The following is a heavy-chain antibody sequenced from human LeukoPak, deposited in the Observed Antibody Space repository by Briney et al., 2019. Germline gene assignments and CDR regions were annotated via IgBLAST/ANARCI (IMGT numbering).Heavy chain of an antibody. CDR3: ARRADISASPHWFDP. Sequence: GESLKISCKASGYRFLNHWIGWVRQIPGKGLEWMGIIHSDDSDARYSPSFRGHVTMSDDKSATTAYLQWDTLKASDTAIYYCARRADISASPHWFDPWGQGTLVIVSS. CDR1: GYRFLNHW. J-gene: IGHJ5*02. CDR2: IHSDDSDA. D-gene: IGHD3-9*01. V-gene: IGHV5-51*01.